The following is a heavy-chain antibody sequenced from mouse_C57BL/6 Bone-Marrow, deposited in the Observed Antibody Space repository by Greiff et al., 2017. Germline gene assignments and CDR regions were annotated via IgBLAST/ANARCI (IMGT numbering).Heavy chain of an antibody. V-gene: IGHV1-69*01. CDR1: GYTFTSYC. CDR3: ARHRRGYEV. D-gene: IGHD2-10*02. CDR2: IDPSRSNT. J-gene: IGHJ1*03. Sequence: VQLQQPGAELVMPGASVKLSCKASGYTFTSYCMNWVKQRPGQGLEWIGEIDPSRSNTNYNQKFKGKSTLTVDKSSSTAYMQLSRLTSEDSAVYYCARHRRGYEVWGTGTTVTVSS.